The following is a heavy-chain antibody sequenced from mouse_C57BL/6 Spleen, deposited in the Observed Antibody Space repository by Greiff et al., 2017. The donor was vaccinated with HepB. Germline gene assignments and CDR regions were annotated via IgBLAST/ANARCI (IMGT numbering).Heavy chain of an antibody. V-gene: IGHV5-17*01. CDR2: ISSGSSTI. CDR3: ARHWENYFDY. CDR1: GFTFSDYG. J-gene: IGHJ2*01. D-gene: IGHD4-1*01. Sequence: EGQLVESGGGLVKPGGSLKLSCAASGFTFSDYGMHWVRQAPEKGREWVAYISSGSSTIYYADTVKGRFTISRDNAKNTLFLQMTSLRSEDTAMYYCARHWENYFDYWGQGTTLTVSS.